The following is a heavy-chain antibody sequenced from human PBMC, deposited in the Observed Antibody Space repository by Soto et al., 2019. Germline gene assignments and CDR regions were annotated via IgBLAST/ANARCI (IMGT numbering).Heavy chain of an antibody. CDR3: ARVDYSNADYYYYYGMDV. CDR1: GYSFTSYW. CDR2: ICPGDSDT. J-gene: IGHJ6*02. Sequence: GESLKISCKGSGYSFTSYWIGWVRQMPGKGLEWMGIICPGDSDTRYSPSFQGQVTISADKSISTAYLQWSSLKASDTAMYYCARVDYSNADYYYYYGMDVWGQGTTVTVSS. D-gene: IGHD4-4*01. V-gene: IGHV5-51*01.